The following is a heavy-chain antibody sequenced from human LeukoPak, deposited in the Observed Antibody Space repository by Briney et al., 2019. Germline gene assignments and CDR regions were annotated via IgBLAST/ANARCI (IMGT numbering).Heavy chain of an antibody. CDR1: GGSISSSSYY. V-gene: IGHV4-39*01. CDR3: ARTDPNYLDSSGYYAPFVY. J-gene: IGHJ4*02. D-gene: IGHD3-22*01. Sequence: SETLSLTCTVSGGSISSSSYYWGWIRQPPGKGLEWIGSIYYSGSTYYNPSLKSRVTISVDTSKNQFSLKLSSVTAADTAVYYCARTDPNYLDSSGYYAPFVYWGQGTLVTVSS. CDR2: IYYSGST.